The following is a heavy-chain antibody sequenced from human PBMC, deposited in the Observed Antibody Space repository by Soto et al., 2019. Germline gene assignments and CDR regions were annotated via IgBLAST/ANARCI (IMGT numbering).Heavy chain of an antibody. CDR1: GFTFSSNA. CDR2: ISANSGTT. D-gene: IGHD3-10*01. J-gene: IGHJ4*02. V-gene: IGHV3-23*01. CDR3: AKASSVSWGVFDF. Sequence: EVQLLESGGDLVQPGGSLRLSCAASGFTFSSNAMTWVRQAPGKGLEWVSFISANSGTTYFADSVRGRFTISRDNSKNTLFLQMNSLRAEDTAVYYCAKASSVSWGVFDFWGPGTLITVSS.